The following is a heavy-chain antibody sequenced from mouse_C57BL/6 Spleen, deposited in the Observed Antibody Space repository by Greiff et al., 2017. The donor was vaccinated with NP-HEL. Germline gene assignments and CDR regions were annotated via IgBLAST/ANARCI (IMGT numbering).Heavy chain of an antibody. CDR1: GFSFNTYA. D-gene: IGHD2-4*01. J-gene: IGHJ3*01. CDR2: IRSKSNNYAT. Sequence: EVLLVESGGGLVQPKGSLKLSCAASGFSFNTYAMNWVRQAPGQGLEWVARIRSKSNNYATYYADSVKDRFTISSDDSESMRYLQMNNLKSEYTAMYYCVGHDYDVSWFAYWSQGTLVTVSA. CDR3: VGHDYDVSWFAY. V-gene: IGHV10-1*01.